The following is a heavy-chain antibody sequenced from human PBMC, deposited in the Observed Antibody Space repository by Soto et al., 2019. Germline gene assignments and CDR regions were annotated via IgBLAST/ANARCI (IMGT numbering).Heavy chain of an antibody. Sequence: ASVKVSCKASGYSFTDYHIHWVRQAPGQGLEWPGRINPKSGGTSTAQKFQGWVTMTTDTSISTASMELTRLTSDDTAIYYCARGDSTDCSNGVCSFFYNHDMDVWGQGTTVTVSS. CDR1: GYSFTDYH. CDR3: ARGDSTDCSNGVCSFFYNHDMDV. D-gene: IGHD2-8*01. J-gene: IGHJ6*02. CDR2: INPKSGGT. V-gene: IGHV1-2*04.